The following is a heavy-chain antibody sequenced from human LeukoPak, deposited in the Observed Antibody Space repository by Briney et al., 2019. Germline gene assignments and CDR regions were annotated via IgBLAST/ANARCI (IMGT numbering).Heavy chain of an antibody. J-gene: IGHJ4*02. CDR3: AKTALSSSVFAWTDY. CDR1: GFAFSSYG. CDR2: ISYDGSNK. V-gene: IGHV3-30*18. D-gene: IGHD6-6*01. Sequence: GGSLRLSCAASGFAFSSYGMHWVRQAPGKGLEWVAVISYDGSNKYYADSVKGRFTISRDNSKNTLYLQMNSLRAEDTAVYYCAKTALSSSVFAWTDYWGQGTLVTVSS.